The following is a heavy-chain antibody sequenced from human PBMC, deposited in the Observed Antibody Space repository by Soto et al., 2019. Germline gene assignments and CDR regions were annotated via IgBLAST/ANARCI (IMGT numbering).Heavy chain of an antibody. CDR3: ATPGWYSSSWVFDY. D-gene: IGHD6-6*01. Sequence: ASVKVSCKVSGYTLTELSMHWVRQAPGKGLEWMGGFDPEDCETIYAQKFQGRVTMTEDTSTDTAYMELISLRSEDTAVYYCATPGWYSSSWVFDYWGQGTLVTVSS. J-gene: IGHJ4*02. V-gene: IGHV1-24*01. CDR1: GYTLTELS. CDR2: FDPEDCET.